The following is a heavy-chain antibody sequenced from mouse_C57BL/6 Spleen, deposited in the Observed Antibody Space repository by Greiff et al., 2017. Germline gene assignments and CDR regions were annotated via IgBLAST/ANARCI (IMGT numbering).Heavy chain of an antibody. CDR2: ISSGGSYT. J-gene: IGHJ4*01. Sequence: EVKLMESGGDLVKPGGSLKLSCAASGFTFSSYGMSWVRQTPDKRLEWVATISSGGSYTYYPDRVKGRFTISRDNAKNTLYLQMSSLKSEDTAMYYCARHLLWYPAMDYWGQGTSVTVSS. CDR3: ARHLLWYPAMDY. D-gene: IGHD2-1*01. CDR1: GFTFSSYG. V-gene: IGHV5-6*01.